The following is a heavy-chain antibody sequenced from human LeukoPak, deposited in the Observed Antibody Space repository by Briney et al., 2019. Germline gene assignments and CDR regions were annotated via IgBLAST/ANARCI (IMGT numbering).Heavy chain of an antibody. V-gene: IGHV3-23*01. J-gene: IGHJ4*02. Sequence: GGSLRLSCAATGFTFSGYAMSWVRQAPGKGLEWVSTISDNGGRTYYADSVKGRFTISRDNSKNTLFLQMNSLRAEDSAVYYCATDREGDPSAYYLVGGQGTLITVSS. D-gene: IGHD3-22*01. CDR1: GFTFSGYA. CDR2: ISDNGGRT. CDR3: ATDREGDPSAYYLV.